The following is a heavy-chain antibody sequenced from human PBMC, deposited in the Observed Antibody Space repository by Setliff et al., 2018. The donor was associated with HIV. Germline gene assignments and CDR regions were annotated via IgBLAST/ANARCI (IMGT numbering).Heavy chain of an antibody. J-gene: IGHJ6*03. D-gene: IGHD3-3*01. CDR2: INPSGGST. CDR1: GYTFTSYY. V-gene: IGHV1-46*01. CDR3: SRETYYKFWCGLEDYYYYMDV. Sequence: ASVKVSCKASGYTFTSYYMHWVQQAPGQGLEWMGIINPSGGSTSYAQKFQGRVIMTRETSTSTFYMELSSLRSEDTAVYYCSRETYYKFWCGLEDYYYYMDVWGKGTTVTVSS.